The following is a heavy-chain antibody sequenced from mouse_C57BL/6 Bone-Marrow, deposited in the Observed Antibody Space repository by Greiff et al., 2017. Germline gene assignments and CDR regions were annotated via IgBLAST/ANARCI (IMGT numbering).Heavy chain of an antibody. CDR3: AREGTGAAWFAY. V-gene: IGHV5-15*04. CDR2: ISNLAYSI. CDR1: GFTFSDYG. D-gene: IGHD4-1*01. Sequence: EVKLEESGGGLVQPGGSLKLSCAASGFTFSDYGLAWVRQAPRQGPEWVAFISNLAYSIYYADTVTGRFTISRENAKTTLYLEMSSLRAEDTAMYYGAREGTGAAWFAYWGQGTLVTVSA. J-gene: IGHJ3*01.